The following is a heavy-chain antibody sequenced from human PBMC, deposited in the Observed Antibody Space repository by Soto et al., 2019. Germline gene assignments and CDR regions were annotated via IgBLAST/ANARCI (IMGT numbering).Heavy chain of an antibody. CDR3: ARVNKVNYDILTGYYFFDY. D-gene: IGHD3-9*01. V-gene: IGHV1-3*01. CDR1: GYTFTSYA. CDR2: INAGNGNT. J-gene: IGHJ4*02. Sequence: ASVKVSCKASGYTFTSYAMHWVRQAPGQRLEWMGWINAGNGNTKYSQKFQGRVTITRDTSASTAYMELSSLRSEDTAVYYCARVNKVNYDILTGYYFFDYWGQGTLVTVSS.